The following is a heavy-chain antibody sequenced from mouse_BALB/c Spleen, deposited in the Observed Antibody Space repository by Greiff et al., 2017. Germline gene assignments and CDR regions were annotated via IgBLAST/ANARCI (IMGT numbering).Heavy chain of an antibody. J-gene: IGHJ2*01. V-gene: IGHV14-4*02. Sequence: VQLQQSGAELVRSGASVKLSCTASGFNIKDYYMHWVKQRPEQGLEWIGWIDPENGDTEYAPKFQGKANMTADTSSNTAYLQLSSLTSEDTAVYYCNRAYYWGQGTTLTVSS. CDR3: NRAYY. CDR2: IDPENGDT. D-gene: IGHD3-3*01. CDR1: GFNIKDYY.